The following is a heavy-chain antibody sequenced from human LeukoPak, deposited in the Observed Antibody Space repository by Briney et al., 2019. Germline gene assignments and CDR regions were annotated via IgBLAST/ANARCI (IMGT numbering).Heavy chain of an antibody. CDR3: ADVIRYFDWLFRFDP. J-gene: IGHJ5*02. CDR1: GFTFSSYS. CDR2: ISSSSSYI. Sequence: GGSLRLSCAASGFTFSSYSMNWVRQAPGKGLEWVSSISSSSSYIYYADSVKGRFTISRDNAKNSLYLQMNSLRAEDTVLFHAADVIRYFDWLFRFDPWGQGTLVTVSS. D-gene: IGHD3-9*01. V-gene: IGHV3-21*01.